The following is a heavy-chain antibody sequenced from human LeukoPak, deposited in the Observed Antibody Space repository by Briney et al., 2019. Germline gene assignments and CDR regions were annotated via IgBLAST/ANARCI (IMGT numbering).Heavy chain of an antibody. J-gene: IGHJ5*02. Sequence: SETLSLTCTVSGGSISSHYWSWIRQPPGKGLEWIGYIYYSGSTNYNPSLKSRVTISVDTSKNQFSLKLSSVTAADTAVYYCAGDVDTGWFDPWGQGTLVTVSS. CDR3: AGDVDTGWFDP. CDR2: IYYSGST. CDR1: GGSISSHY. V-gene: IGHV4-59*11. D-gene: IGHD5-18*01.